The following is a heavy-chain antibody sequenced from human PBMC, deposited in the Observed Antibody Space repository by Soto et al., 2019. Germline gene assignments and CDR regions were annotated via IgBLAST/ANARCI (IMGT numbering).Heavy chain of an antibody. D-gene: IGHD1-26*01. CDR3: VRQGIVGATTPLDY. J-gene: IGHJ4*02. V-gene: IGHV3-30-3*01. CDR2: ISYDGNNQ. CDR1: GFTFSSYA. Sequence: GGSLRLSCAASGFTFSSYAMFWVRQAPGKGLEWVALISYDGNNQYSADSVKGRFTISRDNSKNTLYLQMNSLRAEDTAAYYCVRQGIVGATTPLDYWGQGTLVTVSS.